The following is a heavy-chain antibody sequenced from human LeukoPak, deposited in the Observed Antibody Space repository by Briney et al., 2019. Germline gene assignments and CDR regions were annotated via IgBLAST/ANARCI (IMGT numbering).Heavy chain of an antibody. CDR2: IYLGDSDT. CDR1: GYSFTSYW. Sequence: GESLNISCKGSGYSFTSYWIGWVRQMPGEGLEWMGIIYLGDSDTSYRPSFHGQVTISADKSISTAYLQWSSLKASDTAMYYCARRGSGWYWDYWGQGNLVTVSS. CDR3: ARRGSGWYWDY. D-gene: IGHD6-19*01. J-gene: IGHJ4*02. V-gene: IGHV5-51*01.